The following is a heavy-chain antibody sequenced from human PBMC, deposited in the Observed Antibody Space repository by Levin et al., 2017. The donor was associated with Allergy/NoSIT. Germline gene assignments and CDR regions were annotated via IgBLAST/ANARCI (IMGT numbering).Heavy chain of an antibody. V-gene: IGHV3-21*01. J-gene: IGHJ3*02. D-gene: IGHD1-26*01. Sequence: GGSLRLSCAASEFSFSSSSMNWVRQAPGKGLEWVSSIGSSGSHIYYADSLKGRFTISRDNAKNSLYLQINSLRVEDTAVYYCARVGVGATKDDTLDIWGQGTMVTVSS. CDR2: IGSSGSHI. CDR3: ARVGVGATKDDTLDI. CDR1: EFSFSSSS.